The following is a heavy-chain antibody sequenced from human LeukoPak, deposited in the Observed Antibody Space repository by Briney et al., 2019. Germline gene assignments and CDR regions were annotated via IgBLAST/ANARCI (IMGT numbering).Heavy chain of an antibody. CDR2: IYNNEIT. CDR3: ARHGSGGRAFDI. J-gene: IGHJ3*02. Sequence: SQTLSLTCSVSGGSVSSGGYYWSWIRQHPGKGLEWIGYIYNNEITDYSPSLKSRVIISLDTSKNQFSLRLNSVTAADTALYYCARHGSGGRAFDIWGQGTMVTVSS. CDR1: GGSVSSGGYY. V-gene: IGHV4-31*03. D-gene: IGHD1-26*01.